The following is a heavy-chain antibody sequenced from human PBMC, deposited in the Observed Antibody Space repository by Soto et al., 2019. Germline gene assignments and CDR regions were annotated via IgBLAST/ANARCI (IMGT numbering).Heavy chain of an antibody. CDR2: VTLSGDYT. Sequence: PGGSLRLSCVASGFSFTSYAMAWVRQAPGKGLEWVCTVTLSGDYTYYADPVKGRFTISRDNSKNTVYLQLSSLRAEDTAVYYCARRTSTYYYDSSGSNESSDIWGQGTLVTLSS. D-gene: IGHD3-22*01. CDR1: GFSFTSYA. CDR3: ARRTSTYYYDSSGSNESSDI. J-gene: IGHJ3*02. V-gene: IGHV3-23*01.